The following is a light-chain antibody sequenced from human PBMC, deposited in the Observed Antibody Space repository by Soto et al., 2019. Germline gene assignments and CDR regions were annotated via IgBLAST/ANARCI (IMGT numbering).Light chain of an antibody. J-gene: IGKJ5*01. CDR3: HQRQYWPPIT. CDR2: DAS. Sequence: EIVLTQSPATLSLSPGERATLSCRASQSVTKNNLNWYQQKPGQAPRLLISDASNRATGIPARFGGSGSGTDFTLTISSLEPEDFAVYYCHQRQYWPPITFGQGTRLEIK. V-gene: IGKV3-11*01. CDR1: QSVTKNN.